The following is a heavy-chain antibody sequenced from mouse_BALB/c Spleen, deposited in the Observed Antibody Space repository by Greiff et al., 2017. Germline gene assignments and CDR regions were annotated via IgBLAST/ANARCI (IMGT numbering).Heavy chain of an antibody. J-gene: IGHJ3*01. D-gene: IGHD4-1*01. CDR2: ISSGGGST. CDR1: GFAFSSYA. V-gene: IGHV5-12-1*01. CDR3: ASQGETGRAHSWFAY. Sequence: DVKLVESGGGLVKPGGSLKLSCAASGFAFSSYAMSWVRQTPEKRLEWVAYISSGGGSTYYPDTVKGRFTISRDNAKNTLYLQMSSLTSEDTAMYYCASQGETGRAHSWFAYWGQGTLVTVSA.